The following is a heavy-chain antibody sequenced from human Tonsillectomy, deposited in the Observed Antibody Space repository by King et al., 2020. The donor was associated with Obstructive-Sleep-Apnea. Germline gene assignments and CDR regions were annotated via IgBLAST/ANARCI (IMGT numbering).Heavy chain of an antibody. Sequence: VQLVESGGGVVQPGRSLRLSCAASGFTFSSYGMHWVRQAPGKGLEWGAVIWDDGRNKYYADSVKGRFTSSRDNSKNTLYLQMNSLRAEDTAVYYCAKAGYSGYDHEFDYWGQGTLVTVSS. J-gene: IGHJ4*02. V-gene: IGHV3-33*06. CDR2: IWDDGRNK. CDR1: GFTFSSYG. D-gene: IGHD5-12*01. CDR3: AKAGYSGYDHEFDY.